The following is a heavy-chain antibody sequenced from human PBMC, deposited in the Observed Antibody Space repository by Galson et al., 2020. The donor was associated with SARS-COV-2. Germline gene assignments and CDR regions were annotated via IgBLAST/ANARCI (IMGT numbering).Heavy chain of an antibody. CDR1: GFTFSNAW. Sequence: GGSLRLSCAASGFTFSNAWMSWVRQAPGKGLEWVGRIKSKTDGGTTDYAAPVTGRFTISRDDSKNTLYLQMNSLKTEDTAVYYCTTDNPHIVVVPAANYYYYYGMDVWGQGTTVTVSS. CDR3: TTDNPHIVVVPAANYYYYYGMDV. V-gene: IGHV3-15*01. J-gene: IGHJ6*02. D-gene: IGHD2-2*01. CDR2: IKSKTDGGTT.